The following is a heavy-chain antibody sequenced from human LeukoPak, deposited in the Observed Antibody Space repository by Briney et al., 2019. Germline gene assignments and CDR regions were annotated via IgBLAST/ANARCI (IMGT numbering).Heavy chain of an antibody. V-gene: IGHV3-9*01. J-gene: IGHJ4*02. CDR3: AKDISAAAGMPNY. CDR1: GFTFDDYA. D-gene: IGHD6-13*01. CDR2: ISWNRGSI. Sequence: GGSLRLSCAGSGFTFDDYAMHWVRQAPGKGLEGVSGISWNRGSIGYADSVKGRFTISRDNAKNSLYLQMNSLRAEDTALYYCAKDISAAAGMPNYWGQGTLVTVSS.